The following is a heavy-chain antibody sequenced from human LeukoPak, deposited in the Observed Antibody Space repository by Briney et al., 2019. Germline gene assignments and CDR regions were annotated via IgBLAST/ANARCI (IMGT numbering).Heavy chain of an antibody. CDR2: ISGSGGST. Sequence: GGSLRLSCAASGFTFSSYAMSWVRQAPGKGLEWVSAISGSGGSTYYADSVKGRFSISRDNSKNTLYPQMNSLRAEDTAVYYCAKDLGAAAGTGLFDYWGQGTLVTVSA. J-gene: IGHJ4*02. CDR1: GFTFSSYA. V-gene: IGHV3-23*01. CDR3: AKDLGAAAGTGLFDY. D-gene: IGHD6-13*01.